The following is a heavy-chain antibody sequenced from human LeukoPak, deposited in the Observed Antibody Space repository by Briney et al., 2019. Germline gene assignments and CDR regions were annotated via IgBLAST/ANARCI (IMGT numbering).Heavy chain of an antibody. D-gene: IGHD2-2*01. J-gene: IGHJ4*02. CDR1: GYSISSGYY. CDR2: IYHSGST. CDR3: AREQYCSSTSCPFGY. Sequence: SETLSLTCAVSGYSISSGYYWGWIRQPPGKGLEWIGSIYHSGSTYYNPSLKSRVTISVDTSKNQFSLKLSSVTAADTAVYYCAREQYCSSTSCPFGYWSQGTLVTVSS. V-gene: IGHV4-38-2*02.